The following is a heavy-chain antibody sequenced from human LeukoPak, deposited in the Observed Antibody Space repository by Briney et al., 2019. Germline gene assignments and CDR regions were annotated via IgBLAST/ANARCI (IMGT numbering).Heavy chain of an antibody. J-gene: IGHJ4*02. CDR1: GGSISSYY. Sequence: SETLSLTCTVSGGSISSYYWSWIRQPPGKGLEWIGYFYYSGGTNYNPSLKSRVTISVDTSKNQFSLKLSSVTAADTAVYYCARRASSGYYYLEDWGQGTLVTVSS. CDR3: ARRASSGYYYLED. D-gene: IGHD3-22*01. V-gene: IGHV4-59*08. CDR2: FYYSGGT.